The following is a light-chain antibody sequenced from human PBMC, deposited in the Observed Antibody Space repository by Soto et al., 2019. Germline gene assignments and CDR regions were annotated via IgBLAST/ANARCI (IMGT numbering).Light chain of an antibody. Sequence: EIVLTQSPARLSLSPGEIATLSCRASQRVNSTLAWYQHNPGQAPRLLIYNASNRATGIPSRLSCSGSGTDFAVTGSCLVPEDFAVYYCQDSSELPPYTFGQGTRQEIK. CDR1: QRVNST. CDR2: NAS. V-gene: IGKV3-11*01. CDR3: QDSSELPPYT. J-gene: IGKJ5*01.